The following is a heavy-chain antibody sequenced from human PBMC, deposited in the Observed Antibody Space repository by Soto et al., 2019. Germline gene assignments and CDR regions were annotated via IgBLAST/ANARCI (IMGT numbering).Heavy chain of an antibody. Sequence: SETLSLTCAVSGASVSSTKWWSWVRQSPGKGLEWIGEIHHSETTNYNPSLKSRVTISVDTSKNQFSLKLSSVTAADTAVYYCARYCTNGVCYSNWFDPWGQGTLVTVSS. CDR2: IHHSETT. J-gene: IGHJ5*02. V-gene: IGHV4-4*02. CDR3: ARYCTNGVCYSNWFDP. CDR1: GASVSSTKW. D-gene: IGHD2-8*01.